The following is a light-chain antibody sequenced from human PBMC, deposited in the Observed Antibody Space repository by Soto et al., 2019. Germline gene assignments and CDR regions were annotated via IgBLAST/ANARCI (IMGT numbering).Light chain of an antibody. V-gene: IGKV1-39*01. Sequence: DIQMTQSPSSLSASVGDRVTMTCRASQTINTNLNWYQQKPGKAPKLLIYATSSLQSGVPSRFSGSGSGTDFTLTISSLQTEDFATYYCQQSYSTPLTFGGGTKVEIK. CDR3: QQSYSTPLT. CDR1: QTINTN. J-gene: IGKJ4*01. CDR2: ATS.